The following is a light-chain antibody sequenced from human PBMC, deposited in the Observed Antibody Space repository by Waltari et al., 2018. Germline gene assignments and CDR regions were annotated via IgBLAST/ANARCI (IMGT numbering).Light chain of an antibody. CDR1: QSVRSSY. J-gene: IGKJ2*01. CDR3: QQKNT. V-gene: IGKV3-20*01. Sequence: EIVLTQSPGTLSLSPGERATLSCMASQSVRSSYLTWYQQKPGQAPRLLIYGVFSRATGIPDRFSGSGSGTDFFLTISRLEPEDFAVYYCQQKNTFGQGTKLEIK. CDR2: GVF.